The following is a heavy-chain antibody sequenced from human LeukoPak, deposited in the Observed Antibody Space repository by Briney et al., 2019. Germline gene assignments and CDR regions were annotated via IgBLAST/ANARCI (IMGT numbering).Heavy chain of an antibody. Sequence: GGSLRLSCAASGFTFSSYAMSWVRQAPGKGLDWVSGISGSGGSTYYADSVKGRFTISRDNSKNTLYLQMNNLRGEDTAVYYCAKDQYCSSTSCYPYYYGMDVWGQGTTVTVSS. D-gene: IGHD2-2*01. CDR3: AKDQYCSSTSCYPYYYGMDV. V-gene: IGHV3-23*01. J-gene: IGHJ6*02. CDR1: GFTFSSYA. CDR2: ISGSGGST.